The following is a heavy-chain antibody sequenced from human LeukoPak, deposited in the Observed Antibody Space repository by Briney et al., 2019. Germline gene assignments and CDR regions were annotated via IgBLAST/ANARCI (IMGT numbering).Heavy chain of an antibody. D-gene: IGHD1-26*01. J-gene: IGHJ4*02. CDR3: ANWQSGSRVFFDY. V-gene: IGHV3-23*01. CDR2: ISAGGGDT. CDR1: GFTFSSYA. Sequence: GGSLRLSCAASGFTFSSYALSWVRQAPGKGLEWVSAISAGGGDTYYADSVKGRFTTSRDNSKNTLDLHMSSLRAEDTAIYYCANWQSGSRVFFDYWGQGTLVTVSS.